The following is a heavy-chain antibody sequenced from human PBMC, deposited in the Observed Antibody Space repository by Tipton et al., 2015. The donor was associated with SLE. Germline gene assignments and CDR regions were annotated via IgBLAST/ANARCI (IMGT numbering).Heavy chain of an antibody. Sequence: TLSLTCAVYGGSFSGYSWSWIRQPPGKGLEWIGYIYHSGNTYYNPSLKSRVTISVDRSKNQFSLKLSSVTAADTAMYYCARVGYFYDSSAQGAFDIWGQGTMVTVSS. D-gene: IGHD3-22*01. CDR3: ARVGYFYDSSAQGAFDI. J-gene: IGHJ3*02. CDR1: GGSFSGYS. V-gene: IGHV4-30-2*01. CDR2: IYHSGNT.